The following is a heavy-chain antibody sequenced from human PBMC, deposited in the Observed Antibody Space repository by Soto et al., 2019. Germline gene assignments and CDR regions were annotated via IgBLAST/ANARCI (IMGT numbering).Heavy chain of an antibody. CDR1: GFTFSSYG. CDR3: ARAEVWSVCGMDV. CDR2: IWYDGSNK. D-gene: IGHD3-10*01. J-gene: IGHJ6*02. V-gene: IGHV3-33*01. Sequence: GGSLRLSCAASGFTFSSYGMHWVRQAPGKGLEWVAVIWYDGSNKYYADSVKGRFTISRDNSKNTLYLQMNSLRAEDTAVYYCARAEVWSVCGMDVWGQGTTVTVS.